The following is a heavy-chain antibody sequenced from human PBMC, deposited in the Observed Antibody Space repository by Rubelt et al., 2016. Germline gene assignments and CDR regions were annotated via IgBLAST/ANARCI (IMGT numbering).Heavy chain of an antibody. CDR1: GGSISSPSFF. V-gene: IGHV4-39*07. CDR2: VYYSGTP. Sequence: QLQLQESGPGRVKPSETLSLSCTVSGGSISSPSFFWGWIRQPPGKGLEWIGNVYYSGTPYYNPSLKGRVSMSVDTSKNQFCLKLTAVTAADTAMYFCVRVDGSAYLFDSWGQGSLVTVSS. J-gene: IGHJ4*02. CDR3: VRVDGSAYLFDS. D-gene: IGHD3-16*01.